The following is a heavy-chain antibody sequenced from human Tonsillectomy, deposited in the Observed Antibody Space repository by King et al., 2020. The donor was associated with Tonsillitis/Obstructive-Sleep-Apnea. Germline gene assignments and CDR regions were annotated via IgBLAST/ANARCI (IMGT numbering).Heavy chain of an antibody. CDR2: INHSGST. CDR1: GGSFSGYY. D-gene: IGHD2-2*01. J-gene: IGHJ5*02. V-gene: IGHV4-34*01. Sequence: VQLQQWGAGLLKPSETLSLTCAVYGGSFSGYYWSWIRQPPGKGLEWIGEINHSGSTNYNPSLKSRVTISVDTSKNQFSLKLSSVTAADTAVYYCASWGIVVVPAAPLDKKNWFDPWGQGTLVTVSS. CDR3: ASWGIVVVPAAPLDKKNWFDP.